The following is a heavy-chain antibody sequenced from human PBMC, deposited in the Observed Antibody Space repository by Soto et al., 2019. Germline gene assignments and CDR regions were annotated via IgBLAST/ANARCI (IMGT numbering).Heavy chain of an antibody. V-gene: IGHV4-34*01. Sequence: SETLSLTCAVYGGSFSGYYWSWIRQPPGKGLEWIGEINHSGSTNYNPSLKSRVTISVDTSKNQFSLKLSSVTAADTAVYYCARGVTMVRGVIFWFDPWGQGTLVTVSS. CDR3: ARGVTMVRGVIFWFDP. D-gene: IGHD3-10*01. CDR1: GGSFSGYY. J-gene: IGHJ5*02. CDR2: INHSGST.